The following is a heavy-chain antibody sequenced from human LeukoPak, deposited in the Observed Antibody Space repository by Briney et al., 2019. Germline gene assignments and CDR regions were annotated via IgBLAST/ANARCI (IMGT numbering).Heavy chain of an antibody. J-gene: IGHJ4*02. CDR1: GFTFSSYW. Sequence: HPGGSLRLSCAASGFTFSSYWMHWVRQAPGKGLEWISNIRTTAEGAKYAYYADSVKGRVTISRDDGKNTLYLHMNSLRDDDTAVYYCATDIRYAFDYWGQGILVTVSS. V-gene: IGHV3-48*02. CDR3: ATDIRYAFDY. CDR2: IRTTAEGAKYA. D-gene: IGHD3-9*01.